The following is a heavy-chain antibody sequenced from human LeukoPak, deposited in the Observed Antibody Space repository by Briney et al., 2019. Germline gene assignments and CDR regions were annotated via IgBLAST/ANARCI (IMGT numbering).Heavy chain of an antibody. D-gene: IGHD1-26*01. V-gene: IGHV1-8*01. CDR2: MNPNSGNT. CDR3: ARGEGMWELLRY. J-gene: IGHJ4*02. CDR1: GYTSTSYD. Sequence: ASVKVSCKASGYTSTSYDINWVRQATGQGLEWMGWMNPNSGNTGYAQKFQGRVTMTRNTSISTAYMELSSLRSEDTAVYYCARGEGMWELLRYWGQGTLVTVSS.